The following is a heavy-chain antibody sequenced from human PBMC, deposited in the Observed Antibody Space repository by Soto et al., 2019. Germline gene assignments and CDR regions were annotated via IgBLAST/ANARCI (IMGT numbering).Heavy chain of an antibody. CDR1: GGSISSSSYY. V-gene: IGHV4-39*07. Sequence: SETLSLTCTVSGGSISSSSYYWGWIRQPPGKGLEWIGEIDHSGSTNYNPSLNSRVTISLDRSKNQFSLKLSSVAAADTAVYYCARGIFYAFDIWGQGTMVTVSS. J-gene: IGHJ3*02. CDR2: IDHSGST. CDR3: ARGIFYAFDI. D-gene: IGHD3-9*01.